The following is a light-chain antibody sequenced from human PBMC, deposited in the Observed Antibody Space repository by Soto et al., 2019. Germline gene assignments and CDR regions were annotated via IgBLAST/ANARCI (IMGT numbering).Light chain of an antibody. V-gene: IGKV3-15*01. J-gene: IGKJ2*01. CDR1: QSINSE. CDR3: QQGNNWPLT. CDR2: GAS. Sequence: EIVMTQSPATLSLSPGERAALSCRASQSINSELAWYQQKPDQPPRLLIYGASTRATGVPARFTGSESGSEFTLTISGLQSEDLAVYYCQQGNNWPLTFGQGTRLEI.